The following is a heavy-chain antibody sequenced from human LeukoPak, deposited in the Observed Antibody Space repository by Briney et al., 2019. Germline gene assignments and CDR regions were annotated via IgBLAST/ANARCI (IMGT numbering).Heavy chain of an antibody. V-gene: IGHV3-48*02. CDR1: GFTFSTYS. D-gene: IGHD6-13*01. J-gene: IGHJ1*01. CDR3: AIDSSNWPIEYFHH. CDR2: ISSGSDTI. Sequence: PGGSLRLSCSASGFTFSTYSMNWVRQAPGKGLGWIAYISSGSDTIYYADSVKGRFSISRDDAKESLYLQMHSLRDEDTALYYCAIDSSNWPIEYFHHWGQGTLVTVSS.